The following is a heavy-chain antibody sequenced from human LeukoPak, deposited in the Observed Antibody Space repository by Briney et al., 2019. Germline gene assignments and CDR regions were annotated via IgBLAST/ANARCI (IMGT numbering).Heavy chain of an antibody. Sequence: GGSLRLSCAASGFTFSDYYMSWIRQAPGKGLEWVATMSQDGHYVYYVDSVKGRFYISRDNARNSLYLQIDSLRAEDTAVYYCAREYYSSFDFWGQRALVTVSS. CDR2: MSQDGHYV. D-gene: IGHD2-21*01. J-gene: IGHJ4*02. CDR3: AREYYSSFDF. CDR1: GFTFSDYY. V-gene: IGHV3-7*01.